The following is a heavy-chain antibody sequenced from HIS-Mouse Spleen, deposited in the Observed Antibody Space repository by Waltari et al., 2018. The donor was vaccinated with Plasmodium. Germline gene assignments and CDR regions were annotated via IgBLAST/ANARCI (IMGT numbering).Heavy chain of an antibody. J-gene: IGHJ3*02. CDR2: MNPNSGNT. D-gene: IGHD3-22*01. V-gene: IGHV1-8*01. CDR3: ARVGNYYDSSGYYPDAFDI. CDR1: GYTFTSYD. Sequence: QVQLVQSGAEVKKPGASVKVSCKASGYTFTSYDINWVRQASGPGLEWMGWMNPNSGNTGYAQKFQGRVTMTRNTSISTAYMELSSLRSEDTAVYYCARVGNYYDSSGYYPDAFDIWGQGTMVTVSS.